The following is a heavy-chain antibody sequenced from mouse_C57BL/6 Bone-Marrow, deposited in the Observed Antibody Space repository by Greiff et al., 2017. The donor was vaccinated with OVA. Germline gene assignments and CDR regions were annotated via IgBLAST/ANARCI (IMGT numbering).Heavy chain of an antibody. J-gene: IGHJ2*01. Sequence: VQLQQSGAELVRPGTSVKVSCKASGYAFTNYLIEWVKQRPGQGLEWIGVINPGSGGTNYNEKFKGKATLTADKSSSTAYMQLSSLTSEDSAVYFCARRAYYGSPGYFDYWGQGTTLTVSS. V-gene: IGHV1-54*01. CDR2: INPGSGGT. CDR1: GYAFTNYL. CDR3: ARRAYYGSPGYFDY. D-gene: IGHD1-1*01.